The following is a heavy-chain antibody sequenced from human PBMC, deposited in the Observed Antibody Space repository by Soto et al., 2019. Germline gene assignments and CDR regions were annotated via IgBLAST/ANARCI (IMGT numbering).Heavy chain of an antibody. D-gene: IGHD6-19*01. J-gene: IGHJ5*02. CDR3: AREQYTGGPSWLDP. CDR2: INHGGST. Sequence: SETLSLTCAVYGGSFNDYYWSWIRQPPGKGLEWIGEINHGGSTNYNSSLKSRVSISIDTSKNQFSLKLTSVTAADTAMYYCAREQYTGGPSWLDPWGQGTLVTVSS. CDR1: GGSFNDYY. V-gene: IGHV4-34*01.